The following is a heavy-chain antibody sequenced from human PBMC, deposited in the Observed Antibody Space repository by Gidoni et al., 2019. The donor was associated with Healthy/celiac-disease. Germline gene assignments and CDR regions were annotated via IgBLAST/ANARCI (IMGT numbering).Heavy chain of an antibody. Sequence: QLQLVESGGGVVQPGRYLRLSCAASGFTFSSYAMHWVRQAPGKGLEWVAVIWYDGSNKYYADSLKVRFTISRDNSKNTLYLQVNSLRAEDTAVYYCARDGYDILTGSPSYGMDVWGQGTTVTVSS. CDR1: GFTFSSYA. D-gene: IGHD3-9*01. V-gene: IGHV3-33*01. CDR2: IWYDGSNK. J-gene: IGHJ6*02. CDR3: ARDGYDILTGSPSYGMDV.